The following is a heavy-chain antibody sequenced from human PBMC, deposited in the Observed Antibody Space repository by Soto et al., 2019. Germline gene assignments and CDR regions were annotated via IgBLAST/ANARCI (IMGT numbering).Heavy chain of an antibody. CDR3: AKSCDWYFCFMDV. J-gene: IGHJ6*03. CDR1: GFTFSSYA. Sequence: EVQLLESGGGLIQPGGSLRLSCAASGFTFSSYAMNWVRQAPGKGLEWVSAISGSGGRTYYADSVKGRFTISRDDSKNTLYLQMNSLRAEDTALYYCAKSCDWYFCFMDVWGKGTTVTVSS. V-gene: IGHV3-23*01. D-gene: IGHD3-9*01. CDR2: ISGSGGRT.